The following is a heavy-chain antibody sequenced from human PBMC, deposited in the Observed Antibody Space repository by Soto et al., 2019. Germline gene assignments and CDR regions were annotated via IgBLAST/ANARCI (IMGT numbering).Heavy chain of an antibody. Sequence: ASLKVSCKASGYTFTSYDINWVRQATGQGLEWMGWMNPNSGNTGYAQKFQGRVTMTRNTSISTAYMELSSLRSEDTAVYYCARGGYGELPFDYCGQGTLVTSPQ. CDR1: GYTFTSYD. CDR3: ARGGYGELPFDY. J-gene: IGHJ4*02. D-gene: IGHD4-17*01. V-gene: IGHV1-8*01. CDR2: MNPNSGNT.